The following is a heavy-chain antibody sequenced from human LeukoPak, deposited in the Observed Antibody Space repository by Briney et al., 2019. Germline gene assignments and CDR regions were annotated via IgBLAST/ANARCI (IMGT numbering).Heavy chain of an antibody. V-gene: IGHV1-46*01. CDR1: GYTFTSYY. Sequence: GASVKVSCKASGYTFTSYYRHWAPPALGQGLEWISIINPSGGSTSYAQKFQGRVTMTRDTSTSTVYMELSSLRSEDTAVYYCARDPGYDILTGYGDYWGQGALVTVSS. CDR3: ARDPGYDILTGYGDY. CDR2: INPSGGST. D-gene: IGHD3-9*01. J-gene: IGHJ4*02.